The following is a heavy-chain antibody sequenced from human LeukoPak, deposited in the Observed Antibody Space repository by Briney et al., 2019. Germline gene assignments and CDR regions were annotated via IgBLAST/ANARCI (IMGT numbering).Heavy chain of an antibody. CDR2: IYPGDSDT. Sequence: GESLKISCKGSGYSFTSYWIGWVRQMPGKGLEWMGIIYPGDSDTRYSPSFQGQVTISADKSISTAYLQWSSLKASDTAMYYCARLETAAGQGRDDAFDIWGQGTMVTVSS. D-gene: IGHD6-13*01. CDR3: ARLETAAGQGRDDAFDI. CDR1: GYSFTSYW. V-gene: IGHV5-51*01. J-gene: IGHJ3*02.